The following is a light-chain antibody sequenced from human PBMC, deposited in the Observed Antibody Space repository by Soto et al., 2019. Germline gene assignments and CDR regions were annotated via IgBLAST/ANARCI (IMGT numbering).Light chain of an antibody. Sequence: QSALTQPPSASGSPGQSVTISCTGSSSDVGGYNYVSWYQQHPGKAAKLMIYEVSKRPSGVPDRFSGSKSGKTASLTVSGLQAEDEADYYCSSYAGSNNLVFGGGTQLTVL. CDR2: EVS. CDR3: SSYAGSNNLV. J-gene: IGLJ3*02. CDR1: SSDVGGYNY. V-gene: IGLV2-8*01.